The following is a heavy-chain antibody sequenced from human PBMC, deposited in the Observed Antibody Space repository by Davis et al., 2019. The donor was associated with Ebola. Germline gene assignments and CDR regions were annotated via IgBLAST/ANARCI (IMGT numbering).Heavy chain of an antibody. V-gene: IGHV1-46*01. Sequence: GESLKISCAASGFTFSSYAMSWVRQAPGQGLEWMGIINPSGGSTSYAQKFQGRVTMTRDTSTSTVYMELSSLRSEDTAVYYCARVDFWSGYPTDYYGMDVWGQGTTVTVSS. CDR2: INPSGGST. J-gene: IGHJ6*02. D-gene: IGHD3-3*01. CDR3: ARVDFWSGYPTDYYGMDV. CDR1: GFTFSSYA.